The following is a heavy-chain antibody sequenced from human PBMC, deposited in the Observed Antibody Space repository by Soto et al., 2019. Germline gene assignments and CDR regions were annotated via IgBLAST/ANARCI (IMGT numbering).Heavy chain of an antibody. Sequence: PSETQSLTCTVSGGSIRSYYWTGMRQPPGKGLEWLGYIFYSGSTFYNPSLKSRVTISIHTSKSQFSLQLTSVTAADTAVYYCARAAADTAMVDSCGQGTLVTVSS. CDR3: ARAAADTAMVDS. CDR1: GGSIRSYY. V-gene: IGHV4-59*01. D-gene: IGHD5-18*01. J-gene: IGHJ4*02. CDR2: IFYSGST.